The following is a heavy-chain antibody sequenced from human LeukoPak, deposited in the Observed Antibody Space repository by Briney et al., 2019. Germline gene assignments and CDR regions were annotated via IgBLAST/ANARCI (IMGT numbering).Heavy chain of an antibody. J-gene: IGHJ6*04. Sequence: SETLSLTCAVYGGSFSGYYWSWIRQPPGKGLEWIGEINHSGSTNYNSSLKSRVTISVDTSKNQFSLKLSSVTAADTAVYYCARLNIVVVPAAINPLYYYGMDVWGKGTTVTVSS. D-gene: IGHD2-2*01. CDR3: ARLNIVVVPAAINPLYYYGMDV. V-gene: IGHV4-34*01. CDR2: INHSGST. CDR1: GGSFSGYY.